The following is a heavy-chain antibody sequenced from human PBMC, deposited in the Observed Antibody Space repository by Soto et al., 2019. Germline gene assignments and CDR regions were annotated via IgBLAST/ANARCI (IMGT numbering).Heavy chain of an antibody. Sequence: EVQLLESGGGLIQPGGSLRLSCAASIFTIDSYAMSWVRQAPGKGLEWVSSISGSGSSTYYADSVRGRVTISKDNSRNRLFLQMNSLRAGDTAVYYCAISTRWGYYGMDVWGQGTMVTVSS. CDR2: ISGSGSST. V-gene: IGHV3-23*01. CDR1: IFTIDSYA. J-gene: IGHJ6*02. D-gene: IGHD2-2*01. CDR3: AISTRWGYYGMDV.